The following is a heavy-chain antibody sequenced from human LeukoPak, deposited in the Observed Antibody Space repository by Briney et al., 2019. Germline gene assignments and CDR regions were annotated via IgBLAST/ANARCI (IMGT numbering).Heavy chain of an antibody. D-gene: IGHD3-10*01. CDR1: GFTFSSYA. Sequence: GGSLRLSCAASGFTFSSYAMSCVRQAPGKGLEWVSAISGSGGSTHYADSVKGRFTISRDNSKNTLYLQMNSLRAEDTAVYYCAKDRDGPFDYWGQGTLVTVSS. J-gene: IGHJ4*02. CDR3: AKDRDGPFDY. V-gene: IGHV3-23*01. CDR2: ISGSGGST.